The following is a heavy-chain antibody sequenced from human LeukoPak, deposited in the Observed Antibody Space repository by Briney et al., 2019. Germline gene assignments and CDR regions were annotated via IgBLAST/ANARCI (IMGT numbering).Heavy chain of an antibody. Sequence: ASVKVSCKASGYTFTSYGISWVRQAPGQGLEWMGWISAYNGNTNYAQKLQGRVTVTTDTSTSTAYMELRSLRSDDTAVYYCAREGYYDSSGYPPHFGYWGQGTLVTVSS. CDR1: GYTFTSYG. CDR3: AREGYYDSSGYPPHFGY. V-gene: IGHV1-18*01. J-gene: IGHJ4*02. CDR2: ISAYNGNT. D-gene: IGHD3-22*01.